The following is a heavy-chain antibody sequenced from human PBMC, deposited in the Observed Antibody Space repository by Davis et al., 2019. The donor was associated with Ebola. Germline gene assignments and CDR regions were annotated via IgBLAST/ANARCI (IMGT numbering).Heavy chain of an antibody. CDR2: IYYSGST. V-gene: IGHV4-59*12. Sequence: SETLSLTCTVSGGSISSYYWSWVRQPPGKGLEWIGYIYYSGSTNYNPSLESRVTISIDTSKNQFSLNVTSVTAADTAVYYCARVTIPYAFDIWGQGTMVTVSS. CDR1: GGSISSYY. D-gene: IGHD2-2*01. CDR3: ARVTIPYAFDI. J-gene: IGHJ3*02.